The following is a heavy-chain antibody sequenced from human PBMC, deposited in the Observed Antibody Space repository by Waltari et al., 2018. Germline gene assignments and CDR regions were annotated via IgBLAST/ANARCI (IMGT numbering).Heavy chain of an antibody. J-gene: IGHJ5*02. Sequence: EVQLVQSGAEVKKPGESLKISCKGSGYSFTSYWIGWVRQMPGKGLEWMGIIYPGDSDTRYSPSFQGQVTISADKSISTAYLQWGSLKASDTAMYYCAASLPLYDYIWGSYESNWFDPWGQGTLVTVSS. D-gene: IGHD3-16*01. CDR1: GYSFTSYW. CDR3: AASLPLYDYIWGSYESNWFDP. CDR2: IYPGDSDT. V-gene: IGHV5-51*03.